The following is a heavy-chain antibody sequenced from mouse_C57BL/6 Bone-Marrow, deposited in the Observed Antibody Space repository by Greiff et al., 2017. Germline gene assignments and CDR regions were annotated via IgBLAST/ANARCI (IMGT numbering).Heavy chain of an antibody. CDR3: ARLEFDGSSGDWYFDV. V-gene: IGHV1-85*01. J-gene: IGHJ1*03. CDR1: GYTFTSYD. D-gene: IGHD1-1*01. Sequence: LMESGPELVKPGASVKLSCKASGYTFTSYDINWVKQRPGQGLEWIGWIYPRDGSTKSNEKFKGKATLTVDTSSSTAYMELHSLTSEDSAVYFCARLEFDGSSGDWYFDVWGTGTTVTVSS. CDR2: IYPRDGST.